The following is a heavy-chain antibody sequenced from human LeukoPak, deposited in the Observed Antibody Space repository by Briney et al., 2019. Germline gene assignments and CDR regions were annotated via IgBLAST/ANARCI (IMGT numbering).Heavy chain of an antibody. V-gene: IGHV4-34*01. CDR2: IYYSKNT. D-gene: IGHD5-18*01. J-gene: IGHJ4*02. CDR3: VSPRGFSYGYFDY. CDR1: GGSFSGYY. Sequence: PSETLSLTCAVYGGSFSGYYWSWIRQPPGKGLEWIGSIYYSKNTYYNPSLKSRVTISADTSKNQFSLTLGSVSATDTAVYYCVSPRGFSYGYFDYWGQGTLVTVSS.